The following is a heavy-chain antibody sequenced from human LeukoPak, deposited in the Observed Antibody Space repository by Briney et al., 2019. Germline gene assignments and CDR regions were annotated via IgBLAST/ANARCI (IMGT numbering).Heavy chain of an antibody. CDR2: LYYTENT. J-gene: IGHJ5*02. V-gene: IGHV4-39*01. CDR1: GGSASSKSYY. D-gene: IGHD2-15*01. Sequence: SETLSLTCTFSGGSASSKSYYWAWIRQPPGKGLEWIGSLYYTENTYYNPSLKNRVAISADTAKNQFFLKLTSVTAADTAVYYCARMSCDTLGCPTVYNWIDPWGQGTLVTVFS. CDR3: ARMSCDTLGCPTVYNWIDP.